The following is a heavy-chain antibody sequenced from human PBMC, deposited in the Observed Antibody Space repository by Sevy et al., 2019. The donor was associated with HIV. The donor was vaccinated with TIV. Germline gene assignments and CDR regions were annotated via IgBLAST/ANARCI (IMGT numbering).Heavy chain of an antibody. V-gene: IGHV4-34*01. CDR1: GGSFSGYY. D-gene: IGHD2-2*01. Sequence: SETLSLTCAVYGGSFSGYYWSWIRQPPGKGLEWIGEINHSGSTNYNPSLKSRVTISVDTSKNQFSLKLSSVTAVDTAVYYCARGYCSSTSCYRYYYYYGMDVWGQGTTVTVSS. CDR3: ARGYCSSTSCYRYYYYYGMDV. CDR2: INHSGST. J-gene: IGHJ6*02.